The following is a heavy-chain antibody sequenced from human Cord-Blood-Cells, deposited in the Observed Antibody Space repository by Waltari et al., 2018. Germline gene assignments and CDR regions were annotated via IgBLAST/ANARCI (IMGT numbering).Heavy chain of an antibody. CDR3: ARGRLGDY. CDR2: INHSGST. J-gene: IGHJ4*02. Sequence: QVQLQQWGAELLKPSETLSLTCAVYGGSFSGYYWSWIRQPPGKGLEWIGEINHSGSTNYNPSLKSRVTISVDTSKNQFSLKLSSVTAADTAVYYCARGRLGDYWGQGTLVTVSS. D-gene: IGHD6-19*01. CDR1: GGSFSGYY. V-gene: IGHV4-34*01.